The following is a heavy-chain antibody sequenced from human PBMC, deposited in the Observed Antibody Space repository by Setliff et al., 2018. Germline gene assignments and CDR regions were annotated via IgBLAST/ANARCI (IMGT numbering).Heavy chain of an antibody. Sequence: GGSLRLSCAASGFTFSGYYMQWVRQAPGKGLEWISLIGHDDITYYADSVKGRFTVSRDISKNTVYLQMSTLRAEDTAMYYCAKDPHPAYCGGDCSFTWGQGTLVTVS. CDR3: AKDPHPAYCGGDCSFT. CDR2: IGHDDIT. CDR1: GFTFSGYY. J-gene: IGHJ4*02. V-gene: IGHV3-23*01. D-gene: IGHD2-21*02.